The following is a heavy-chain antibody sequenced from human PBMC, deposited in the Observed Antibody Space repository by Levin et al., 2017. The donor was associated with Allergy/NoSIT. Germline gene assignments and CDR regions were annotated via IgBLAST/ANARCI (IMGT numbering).Heavy chain of an antibody. CDR3: ARDRIAGGGYDF. D-gene: IGHD2-15*01. V-gene: IGHV3-48*02. J-gene: IGHJ4*02. CDR1: GFTFSSYG. CDR2: ISSDTTL. Sequence: PGGSLRLSCAASGFTFSSYGMNWVRQAPGKGLEWLSYISSDTTLYYADSVKGRFTISRDNAKNSLFLQMSSLRDEDSAVYYCARDRIAGGGYDFWGQGTLVTVSS.